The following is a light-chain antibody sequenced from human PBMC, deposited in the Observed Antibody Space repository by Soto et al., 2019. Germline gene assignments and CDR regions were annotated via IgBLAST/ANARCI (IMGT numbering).Light chain of an antibody. CDR3: QQYYTMYT. CDR1: QSIDNW. V-gene: IGKV1-5*03. Sequence: DIHMTQSPSTLSASVGDRVTITCRASQSIDNWLAWYQEKLGKAPKLLIYKTSTFASGVPSRFSGSAAGTKFTLTISSQQPDDFTTYYCQQYYTMYTFGRGTRLEI. J-gene: IGKJ2*01. CDR2: KTS.